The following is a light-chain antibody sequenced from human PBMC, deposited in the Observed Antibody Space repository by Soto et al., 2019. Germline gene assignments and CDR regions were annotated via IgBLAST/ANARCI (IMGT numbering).Light chain of an antibody. V-gene: IGLV1-44*01. CDR1: TSNIGRNT. CDR3: AAWDDILSGPV. J-gene: IGLJ2*01. CDR2: SHN. Sequence: QPVLTQPPSASGTPGQRVSISCSGSTSNIGRNTVNWYQQLPGTAPKLLIYSHNQRPSGVPDRFSGSKSGTSASLAISGLQSEDEADYYCAAWDDILSGPVFGGGTKLTVL.